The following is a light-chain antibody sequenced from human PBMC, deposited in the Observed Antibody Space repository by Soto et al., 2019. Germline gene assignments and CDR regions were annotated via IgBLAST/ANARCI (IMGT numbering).Light chain of an antibody. V-gene: IGKV1-9*01. Sequence: SQLTQSPSSLSASVGDRVTITCRASQGISSDLAWYQQKPGIAPKLLIYAASTLQSGVPSRFSGSGSGTDVTLTISSLQPEDFATYYCQQLNSYPFSFGGGTKVEIK. J-gene: IGKJ4*02. CDR1: QGISSD. CDR2: AAS. CDR3: QQLNSYPFS.